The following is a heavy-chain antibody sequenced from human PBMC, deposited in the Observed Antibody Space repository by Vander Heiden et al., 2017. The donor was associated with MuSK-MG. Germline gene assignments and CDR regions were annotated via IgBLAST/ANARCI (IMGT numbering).Heavy chain of an antibody. V-gene: IGHV3-23*01. CDR1: GFTFSSSA. Sequence: EVQLLESGGGLVQPGGSLRLSCAASGFTFSSSAMSWVRQAPGKGLEWVSAISGSGGSTYYADSVKGRFTISRDNSKNTLYLQMNSLRAEDTAVYYCAKDHPRLYITGTTPRAFDIWGQGTMVTVSS. D-gene: IGHD1-20*01. CDR3: AKDHPRLYITGTTPRAFDI. CDR2: ISGSGGST. J-gene: IGHJ3*02.